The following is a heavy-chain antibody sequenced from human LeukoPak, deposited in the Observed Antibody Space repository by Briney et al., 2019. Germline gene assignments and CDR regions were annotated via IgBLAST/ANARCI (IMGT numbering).Heavy chain of an antibody. CDR2: IYTSGST. V-gene: IGHV4-61*02. J-gene: IGHJ5*02. CDR1: GGSISSSSYY. CDR3: AREWGDIVVVPAAILGDPLRNWFDP. Sequence: PSETLSLTCTVSGGSISSSSYYWSWIRQPAGKGLEWIGRIYTSGSTNYNPSLKSRVTISVDTSKNQFSLKLSSVAAADTAVYYCAREWGDIVVVPAAILGDPLRNWFDPWGQGTLVTVSS. D-gene: IGHD2-2*02.